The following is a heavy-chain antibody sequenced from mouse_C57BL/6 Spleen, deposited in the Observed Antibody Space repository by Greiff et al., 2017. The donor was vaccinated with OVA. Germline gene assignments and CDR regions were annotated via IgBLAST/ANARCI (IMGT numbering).Heavy chain of an antibody. D-gene: IGHD4-1*01. J-gene: IGHJ2*01. V-gene: IGHV1-54*01. CDR1: GYAFTNYL. CDR2: INPGSGGT. Sequence: QVQLQQSGAELVRPGTSVKVSCKASGYAFTNYLIEWVKQRPGQGLEWIGVINPGSGGTNYNEKFKGKATLTADKSSSTAYMQLSSLTSEDSAVYFCARKGELGFDYWGQGTTLTVSS. CDR3: ARKGELGFDY.